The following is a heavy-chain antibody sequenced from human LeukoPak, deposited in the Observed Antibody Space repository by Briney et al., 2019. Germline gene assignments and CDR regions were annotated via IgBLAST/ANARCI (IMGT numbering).Heavy chain of an antibody. D-gene: IGHD1-1*01. CDR2: ISYDLSNK. CDR1: GFTFSSYG. Sequence: PGGSLRLSCAASGFTFSSYGMHWVRQAPGKGLEWVAVISYDLSNKYYADSVKGRFTISRDNSKTTLYLQMNSLRAEATAVYYCAKDRLYNWNGEAYYYGMDVWGQGTTVTVSS. J-gene: IGHJ6*02. CDR3: AKDRLYNWNGEAYYYGMDV. V-gene: IGHV3-30*18.